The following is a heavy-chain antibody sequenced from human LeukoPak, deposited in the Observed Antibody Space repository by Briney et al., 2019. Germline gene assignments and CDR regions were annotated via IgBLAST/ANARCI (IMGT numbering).Heavy chain of an antibody. J-gene: IGHJ3*02. V-gene: IGHV5-51*01. Sequence: GESLKISSHASGYTFTTYWICWVRQVPREGLEWMGVIYPGDTATTYSPSFEGLVTISADKYIRADYLQWSTLKASDTSMYYCARRGGSLRDDAFDIWGQGQMVTVSS. CDR2: IYPGDTAT. CDR3: ARRGGSLRDDAFDI. D-gene: IGHD1-26*01. CDR1: GYTFTTYW.